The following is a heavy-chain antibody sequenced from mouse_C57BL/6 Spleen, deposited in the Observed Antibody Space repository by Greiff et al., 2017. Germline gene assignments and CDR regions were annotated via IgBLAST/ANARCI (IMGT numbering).Heavy chain of an antibody. J-gene: IGHJ4*01. CDR2: IYPRSGNT. D-gene: IGHD1-1*02. V-gene: IGHV1-81*01. CDR1: GYTFTSYG. Sequence: QVHVKQSGAELARPGASVKLSCKASGYTFTSYGISWVKQRTGQGLEWIGEIYPRSGNTYYNEKFKGKATLTADKSSSTAYMELRSLTSEDSAGYLCARGGNPEAMDYWGQGTSVTVSS. CDR3: ARGGNPEAMDY.